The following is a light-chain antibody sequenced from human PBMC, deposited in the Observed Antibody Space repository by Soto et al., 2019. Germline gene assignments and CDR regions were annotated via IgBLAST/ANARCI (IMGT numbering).Light chain of an antibody. J-gene: IGKJ1*01. CDR2: ESS. CDR1: ESISTW. Sequence: DIQMTQSPSTLSASVGDTVTITCRSSESISTWLAWYQQRPGKAPRLVIYESSRLQSGVPSRFSGSGSGIEFTLTISSLQPDDFAIYYCQQYNISWTFGQGTKVDIK. V-gene: IGKV1-5*01. CDR3: QQYNISWT.